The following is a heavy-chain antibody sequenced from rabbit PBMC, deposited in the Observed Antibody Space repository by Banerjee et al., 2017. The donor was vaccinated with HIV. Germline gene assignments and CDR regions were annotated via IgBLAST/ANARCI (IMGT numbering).Heavy chain of an antibody. V-gene: IGHV1S45*01. D-gene: IGHD2-1*01. J-gene: IGHJ6*01. CDR2: IYAGSSGST. Sequence: QEQLEESGGDLLKPGASLTLTCTASGFSFSGVYYMCWVRQAPGKGLEWIACIYAGSSGSTYYANWAKGRFTISKTSSTTVTLQMTSLTAADTASYFCAGTGDGGYGDFFTFWGPGTLVTVS. CDR3: AGTGDGGYGDFFTF. CDR1: GFSFSGVYY.